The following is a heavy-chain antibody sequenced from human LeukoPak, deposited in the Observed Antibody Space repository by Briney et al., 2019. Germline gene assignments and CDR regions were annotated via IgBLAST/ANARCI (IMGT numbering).Heavy chain of an antibody. Sequence: ASVKVSCKASGYTFTGYYMHWVRQAPGQGLEWMGWINPNSGGTNYAQKFQGRVTMTRDTSISTAYMELSRLRSDDTAVYYCAKGYSSGWYHDYWDQGTLVTVSS. CDR2: INPNSGGT. CDR3: AKGYSSGWYHDY. D-gene: IGHD6-19*01. V-gene: IGHV1-2*02. CDR1: GYTFTGYY. J-gene: IGHJ4*02.